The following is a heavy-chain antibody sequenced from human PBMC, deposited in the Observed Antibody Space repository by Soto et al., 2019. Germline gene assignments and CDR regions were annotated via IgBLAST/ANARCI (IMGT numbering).Heavy chain of an antibody. CDR2: INPNSGGT. J-gene: IGHJ3*02. D-gene: IGHD3-22*01. V-gene: IGHV1-2*02. Sequence: QVQLVQSGAEVKKPGASVKVSCKASGYTFTGYYMHWVRQAPGQGLEWMGWINPNSGGTNYAQKFQGRVTMTRDTSISTAYMELSRLRSDDTAVYYCARGLYLVYDSSGNAFDIWGQWTMVTVSS. CDR3: ARGLYLVYDSSGNAFDI. CDR1: GYTFTGYY.